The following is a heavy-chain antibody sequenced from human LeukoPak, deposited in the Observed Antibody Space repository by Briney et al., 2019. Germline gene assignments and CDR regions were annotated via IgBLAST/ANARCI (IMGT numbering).Heavy chain of an antibody. CDR2: ISPTGSTT. CDR3: ARGPNSNWSGLDF. J-gene: IGHJ4*02. CDR1: GFTFSGHW. V-gene: IGHV3-74*01. D-gene: IGHD6-6*01. Sequence: GGSLRLSCAASGFTFSGHWMHWARQLPGKGLVWVSRISPTGSTTSYADSVKGRFTVSRDNAKNTLYLQVNNLRAEDTAVYYCARGPNSNWSGLDFWGQGTLLTVSS.